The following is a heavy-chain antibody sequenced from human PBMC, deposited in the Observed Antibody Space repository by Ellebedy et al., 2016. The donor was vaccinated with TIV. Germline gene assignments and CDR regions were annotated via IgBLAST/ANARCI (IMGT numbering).Heavy chain of an antibody. CDR3: ASCTAGSGGCPY. D-gene: IGHD5-12*01. CDR2: MINGGTT. CDR1: GGSATSGSHH. V-gene: IGHV4-61*01. Sequence: MPSETLSLTCTVSGGSATSGSHHWCWVRQPPGKGLDGIGQMINGGTTDYSPSLKTRVTMSAETSKNKFSLKLSSVTTADTAVYFCASCTAGSGGCPYWGQGTLVTVSS. J-gene: IGHJ4*01.